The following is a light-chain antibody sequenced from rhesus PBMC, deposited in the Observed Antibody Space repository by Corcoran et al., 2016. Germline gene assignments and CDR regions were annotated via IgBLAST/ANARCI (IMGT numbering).Light chain of an antibody. CDR3: QQGCSTPWT. J-gene: IGKJ1*01. V-gene: IGKV1-33*02. CDR2: AAS. CDR1: QGISNA. Sequence: DIQMSQSSSSLSASVGYKVTITCRVSQGISNALAWYQQKSGKAPKLLISAASNLESGAPSRFSGSRSGTDSTLTISSLKPEDFATYYCQQGCSTPWTFGQGTKVEIK.